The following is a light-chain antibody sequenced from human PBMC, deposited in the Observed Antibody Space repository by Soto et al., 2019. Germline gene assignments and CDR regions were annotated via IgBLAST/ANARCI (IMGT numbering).Light chain of an antibody. CDR2: KAS. Sequence: DIQMTQSPSTLSASVGDRVTITCRASQSISSWLAWYQQKPGKAPKVLIYKASGLESGVPSRFSGSGSGTEFTLTISSLQPDDFGTYYCQQYNNYPRTFGQGTKVEV. CDR1: QSISSW. CDR3: QQYNNYPRT. V-gene: IGKV1-5*03. J-gene: IGKJ1*01.